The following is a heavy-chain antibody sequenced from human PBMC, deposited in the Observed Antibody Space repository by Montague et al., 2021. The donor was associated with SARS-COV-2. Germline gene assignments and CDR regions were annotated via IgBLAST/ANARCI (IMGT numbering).Heavy chain of an antibody. D-gene: IGHD3-9*01. V-gene: IGHV2-70*11. CDR1: GFSLSTSGMC. CDR2: IDWDDDK. CDR3: ARSYYDILTGRYYDMDV. J-gene: IGHJ6*02. Sequence: PALVKPTQTLTLTCTFSGFSLSTSGMCVSWIRQPPGKALEWLARIDWDDDKYYSTSLKTRLTISKDTSKNQVVLTMTNMDPVDTATYYRARSYYDILTGRYYDMDVWGQGTTGTVSS.